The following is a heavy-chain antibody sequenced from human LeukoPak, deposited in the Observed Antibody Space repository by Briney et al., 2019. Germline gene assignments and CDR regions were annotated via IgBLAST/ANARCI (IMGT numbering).Heavy chain of an antibody. J-gene: IGHJ3*02. Sequence: GGSLRLSCAASGFTFSSYAMHWVRQAPGKGLEWVAVISYDGSNKYYADSVKGRFAISRDNSKNTLYLQMNSLRAEDTAVYYCARAGSYYDILTGYYTRAFDIWGQGTMVTVSS. CDR2: ISYDGSNK. CDR1: GFTFSSYA. D-gene: IGHD3-9*01. V-gene: IGHV3-30*09. CDR3: ARAGSYYDILTGYYTRAFDI.